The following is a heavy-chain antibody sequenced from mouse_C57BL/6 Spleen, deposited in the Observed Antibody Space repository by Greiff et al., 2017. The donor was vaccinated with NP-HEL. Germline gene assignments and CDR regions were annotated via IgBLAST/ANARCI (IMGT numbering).Heavy chain of an antibody. Sequence: QVQLQQPGAELVKPGASVKVSCKASGYTFTSYWMHWVKQRPGQGLEWIGRIHPSDSDTNYNQKFKGKATLTVDKSSHTAYMQLSSLTSEDSAVYYCAIEGLFITPYYAMDYWGQGTSVTVSS. J-gene: IGHJ4*01. V-gene: IGHV1-74*01. D-gene: IGHD1-1*01. CDR1: GYTFTSYW. CDR2: IHPSDSDT. CDR3: AIEGLFITPYYAMDY.